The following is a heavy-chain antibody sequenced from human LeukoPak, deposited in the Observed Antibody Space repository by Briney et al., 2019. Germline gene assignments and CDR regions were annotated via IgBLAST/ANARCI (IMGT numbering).Heavy chain of an antibody. CDR2: IYRTGST. CDR1: GYSINSGYY. V-gene: IGHV4-38-2*02. D-gene: IGHD2-2*01. J-gene: IGHJ6*03. CDR3: ARGDCSSTICYSPMDV. Sequence: SETLSLTCTVSGYSINSGYYWVWIRQPPGKGLEWIGSIYRTGSTNYNPSLKSRVTISVDTSKNQFSLKVSSVTAADTAVYYCARGDCSSTICYSPMDVWGKGTTVTVSS.